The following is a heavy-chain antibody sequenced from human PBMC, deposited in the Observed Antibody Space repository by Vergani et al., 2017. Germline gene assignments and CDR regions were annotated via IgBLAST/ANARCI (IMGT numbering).Heavy chain of an antibody. J-gene: IGHJ4*02. CDR3: TRHVPCGDGACLHFDH. V-gene: IGHV5-51*01. D-gene: IGHD2-21*01. CDR1: ESSFISNE. Sequence: EKQLVQSGSETKKPGESLKISCKYSESSFISNEIAWVRQMSGKGLQCMGNINPIDSKIAYSPSFQGQAIMSLDKSITTAYLQWRSLKASDTAIYYCTRHVPCGDGACLHFDHWGQGTQVTVSS. CDR2: INPIDSKI.